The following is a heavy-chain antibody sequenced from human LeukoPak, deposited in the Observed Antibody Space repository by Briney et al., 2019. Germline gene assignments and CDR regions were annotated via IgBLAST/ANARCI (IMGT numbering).Heavy chain of an antibody. CDR2: INPNSGGT. D-gene: IGHD3-3*01. CDR3: ARDPPNYDSWSGYYLDY. J-gene: IGHJ4*02. CDR1: GYTFTGYY. V-gene: IGHV1-2*02. Sequence: ASVKVSCKASGYTFTGYYMHWVRQAPGQGLEWMGWINPNSGGTNYAQKFQGRVTMTRDTSISTAYMELSRLRSDDTAVYYCARDPPNYDSWSGYYLDYWGQGTLVTVSS.